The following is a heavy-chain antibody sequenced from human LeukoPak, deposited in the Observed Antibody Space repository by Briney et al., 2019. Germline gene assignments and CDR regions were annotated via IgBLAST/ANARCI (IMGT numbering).Heavy chain of an antibody. D-gene: IGHD6-19*01. CDR2: ISSSSYI. CDR1: GFTFSSYS. CDR3: ARDRRYSSGWYGVHDAFDI. Sequence: GGSLRLSCAASGFTFSSYSMNWVRQAPGKGLEWVSSISSSSYIYYADSVKGRFTISRDNAKNSLYLQMNSLRAEDTAVYYCARDRRYSSGWYGVHDAFDIWGQGIMVTVSS. J-gene: IGHJ3*02. V-gene: IGHV3-21*01.